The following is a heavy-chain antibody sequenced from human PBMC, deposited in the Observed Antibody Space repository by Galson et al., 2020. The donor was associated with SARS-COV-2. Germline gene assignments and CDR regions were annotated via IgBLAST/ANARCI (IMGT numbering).Heavy chain of an antibody. CDR1: GFTFSSYA. CDR2: ISYDGSNK. J-gene: IGHJ4*02. D-gene: IGHD3-10*01. CDR3: ARVFGAPQTQLWFGELYLGPSDY. V-gene: IGHV3-30*01. Sequence: GGSLRLSCAASGFTFSSYAMHWVRQAPGKGLEWVAVISYDGSNKYYADSVKGRFTISRDNSKNTLYLQMNSLRAEDTAVYDCARVFGAPQTQLWFGELYLGPSDYWGQGTLVTVSS.